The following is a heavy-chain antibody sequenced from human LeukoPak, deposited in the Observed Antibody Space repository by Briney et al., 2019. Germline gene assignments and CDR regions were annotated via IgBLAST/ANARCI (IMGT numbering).Heavy chain of an antibody. V-gene: IGHV3-21*01. CDR3: ARGFYYDSSGYYFDY. J-gene: IGHJ4*02. Sequence: PGGSLRLSCAASGFTFSSYSMNWVRQAPGKGLEWVSSTSSSSSYIYYADSVKGRFTISRDNAKNPLYLQMNSLRAEDTAVYYCARGFYYDSSGYYFDYWGQGTLVTVSS. CDR1: GFTFSSYS. CDR2: TSSSSSYI. D-gene: IGHD3-22*01.